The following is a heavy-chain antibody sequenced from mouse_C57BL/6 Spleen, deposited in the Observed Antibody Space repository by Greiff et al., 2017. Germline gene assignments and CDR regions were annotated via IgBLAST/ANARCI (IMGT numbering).Heavy chain of an antibody. V-gene: IGHV1-80*01. CDR1: GYAFSSYW. CDR2: IYPGDGDT. Sequence: QVQLQQSGAELVKPGASVKISCKASGYAFSSYWMNWVKQRPGKGLEWIGQIYPGDGDTNYNGKFKGKATLTADKSSSTAYMQLSSLTSEDSAVYFCARASPYGNYLDYWGQGTTLTVSS. D-gene: IGHD2-1*01. CDR3: ARASPYGNYLDY. J-gene: IGHJ2*01.